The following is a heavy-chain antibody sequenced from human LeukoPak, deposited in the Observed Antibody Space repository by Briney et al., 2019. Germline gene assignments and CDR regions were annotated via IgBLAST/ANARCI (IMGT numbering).Heavy chain of an antibody. V-gene: IGHV1-46*01. CDR3: ARDRSEGYYGSGSYIFDY. CDR1: GYTFTSYY. Sequence: ASVKVSCKASGYTFTSYYMHWVRQAPGQGLEWMGIINPSGGSTSYAQKFQGRVTMTRDMSTSTVYMELRSLRSDDTAVYYCARDRSEGYYGSGSYIFDYWGQGTLVTVSS. J-gene: IGHJ4*02. D-gene: IGHD3-10*01. CDR2: INPSGGST.